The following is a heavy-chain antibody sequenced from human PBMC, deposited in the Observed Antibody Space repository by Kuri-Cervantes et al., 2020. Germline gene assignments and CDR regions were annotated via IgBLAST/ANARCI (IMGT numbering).Heavy chain of an antibody. CDR1: GFTFSSYS. J-gene: IGHJ4*02. Sequence: GGSLRLSCAASGFTFSSYSMNWVRQAPGKGLEWVSSISSSSSYIYYADSVKGRFTISRDNSKNTLYLQMNSLRAEDTAAYYCATGEWLSAVGAFDYWGQGTLVTVSS. D-gene: IGHD3-3*01. V-gene: IGHV3-21*04. CDR3: ATGEWLSAVGAFDY. CDR2: ISSSSSYI.